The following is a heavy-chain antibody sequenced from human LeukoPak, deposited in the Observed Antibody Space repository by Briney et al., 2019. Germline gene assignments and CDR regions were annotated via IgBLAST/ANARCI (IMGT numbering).Heavy chain of an antibody. J-gene: IGHJ4*02. Sequence: SQTLSLTCIVSGGSISSGGYYWSWLRQHPGKGLEWIGYIDDSRSNYYNPSRKIRVARSVYTSKNQFSLNLSSVTAADTAVYYCAIEERAAASECGFDYWGQGTLVTVSS. V-gene: IGHV4-31*03. CDR1: GGSISSGGYY. CDR2: IDDSRSN. D-gene: IGHD6-13*01. CDR3: AIEERAAASECGFDY.